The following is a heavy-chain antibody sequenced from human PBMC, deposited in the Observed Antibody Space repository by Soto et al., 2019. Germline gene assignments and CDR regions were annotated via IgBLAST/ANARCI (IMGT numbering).Heavy chain of an antibody. D-gene: IGHD6-19*01. CDR1: GFTFSSYA. V-gene: IGHV3-30-3*01. Sequence: QVQLVESGGGVVQPGRSLRLSCAASGFTFSSYAMHWVRQAPGKGLEWVAVISYDGSNKYYADSVKGRFTISRDNSKNTLYLQMNSLRAEYTAVYYCARVGQWLDYWGQRTLVTVSS. J-gene: IGHJ4*02. CDR2: ISYDGSNK. CDR3: ARVGQWLDY.